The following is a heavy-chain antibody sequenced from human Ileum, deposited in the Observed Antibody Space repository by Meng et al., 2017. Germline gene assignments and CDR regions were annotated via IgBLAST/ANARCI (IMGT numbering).Heavy chain of an antibody. D-gene: IGHD6-13*01. CDR1: GLSFTSAW. CDR2: IERNTDGGTT. J-gene: IGHJ4*02. V-gene: IGHV3-15*04. CDR3: ATGAAAADH. Sequence: QFVGAGGGLVKPGGALRPSFVASGLSFTSAWMSWVRQAPGKGLEWVGRIERNTDGGTTDYAAPVKGRFTISRDDSKNTLYLEMDSLISEDTAVYFCATGAAAADHWGQGTLVTVSS.